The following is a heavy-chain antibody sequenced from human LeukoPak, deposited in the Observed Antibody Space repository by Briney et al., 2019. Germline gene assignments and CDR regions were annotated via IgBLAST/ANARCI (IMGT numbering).Heavy chain of an antibody. CDR1: GFTFSNAW. J-gene: IGHJ6*02. Sequence: GGSLSLSCAASGFTFSNAWMSWVRQAPGKGLEWVGRIKSKTDGGTTDYAAPVKGRFTISRDDSKNTLYLQMNSLKTEDTAVYYCTTRLRNYYYGMDVWGQGTTVTVSS. CDR2: IKSKTDGGTT. V-gene: IGHV3-15*01. D-gene: IGHD4-17*01. CDR3: TTRLRNYYYGMDV.